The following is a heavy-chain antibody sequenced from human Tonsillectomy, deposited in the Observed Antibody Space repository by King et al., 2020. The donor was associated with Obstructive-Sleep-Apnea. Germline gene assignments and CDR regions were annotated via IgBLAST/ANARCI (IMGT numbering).Heavy chain of an antibody. D-gene: IGHD3-10*01. CDR3: ARSPYGSGIIDYFDP. Sequence: VQLQESGPGLGKPSETLSLTCTVSVCSLRTYYWSWLRQPPGERLEWVGYIFYRWSSNYNPSLKRRVSISVDTSKNQFSLKLTSLTAAETAVYYCARSPYGSGIIDYFDPWGQGTLVTVSS. CDR2: IFYRWSS. V-gene: IGHV4-59*01. J-gene: IGHJ5*02. CDR1: VCSLRTYY.